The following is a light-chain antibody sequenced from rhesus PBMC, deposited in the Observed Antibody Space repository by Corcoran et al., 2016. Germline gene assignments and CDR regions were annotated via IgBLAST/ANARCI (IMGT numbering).Light chain of an antibody. Sequence: EIVMTQPPATLPLSPGERATLPCRASQSGSSSLAWYQQKHGQPPKLRCYGASSRATGIPDRFSGSGSGTDVTLTISSLEPEDVVVYYCQQDYSWPLTFGGGTKVDLK. CDR3: QQDYSWPLT. J-gene: IGKJ4*01. V-gene: IGKV3-42*01. CDR1: QSGSSS. CDR2: GAS.